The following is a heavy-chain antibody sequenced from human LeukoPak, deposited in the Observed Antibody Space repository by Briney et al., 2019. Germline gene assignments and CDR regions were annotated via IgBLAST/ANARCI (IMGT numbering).Heavy chain of an antibody. Sequence: EASVKVSCKASGYTFTGYYMHWVRRAPGQGLEWMGWINPNSGGTNYAQKFQGRVTMTRDTSISTAYMELSRLRSDDTAVYYCARDWFDGTMVRGVKYYYGMDVWGQGTTVTVSS. CDR3: ARDWFDGTMVRGVKYYYGMDV. J-gene: IGHJ6*02. CDR2: INPNSGGT. V-gene: IGHV1-2*02. CDR1: GYTFTGYY. D-gene: IGHD3-10*01.